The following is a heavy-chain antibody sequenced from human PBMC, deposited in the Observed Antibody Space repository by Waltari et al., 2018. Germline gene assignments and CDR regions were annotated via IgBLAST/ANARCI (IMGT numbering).Heavy chain of an antibody. Sequence: QVQLQQWGAGLLKPSETLSLTCAVYGGSFSGYYWSWIRKPPGKGLEWIGEINHSGSTNYNPSLKSRVTISVDTSKNQFSLKLSSVTAADTAVYYCARARNTPAQQLVYFDYWGQGTLVTVSS. D-gene: IGHD6-13*01. V-gene: IGHV4-34*01. J-gene: IGHJ4*02. CDR1: GGSFSGYY. CDR2: INHSGST. CDR3: ARARNTPAQQLVYFDY.